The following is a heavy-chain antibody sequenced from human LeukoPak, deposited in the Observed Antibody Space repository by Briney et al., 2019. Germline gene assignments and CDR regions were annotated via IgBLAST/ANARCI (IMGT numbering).Heavy chain of an antibody. CDR1: GFTFSSYG. D-gene: IGHD1-26*01. Sequence: PGGSLRLSCAASGFTFSSYGMSWVRQAPGKGLEWVSYISSSGSITYYSDFVKGRFTISRDNARNSVFLQMNSLRADDTAFYYCAREYPFAVGTTRRYYFDSWGQGTLVTVSS. V-gene: IGHV3-48*04. J-gene: IGHJ4*02. CDR2: ISSSGSIT. CDR3: AREYPFAVGTTRRYYFDS.